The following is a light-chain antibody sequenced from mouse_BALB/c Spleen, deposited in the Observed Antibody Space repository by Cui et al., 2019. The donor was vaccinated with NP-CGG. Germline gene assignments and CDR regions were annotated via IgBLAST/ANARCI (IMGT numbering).Light chain of an antibody. J-gene: IGKJ5*01. V-gene: IGKV4-68*01. CDR3: QQWSSNPLT. CDR2: FTS. Sequence: QIVLNQSPALMSASPGEELTMTCSASSSVSYLYWYQQKLRSSPNHSIYFTSNLASGVPVRFSGSGSGTSYSLTISSMEAEDAATYYCQQWSSNPLTFGAGTKLELK. CDR1: SSVSY.